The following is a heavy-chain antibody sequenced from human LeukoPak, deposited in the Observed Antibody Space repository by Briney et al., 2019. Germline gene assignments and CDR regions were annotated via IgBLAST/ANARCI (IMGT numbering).Heavy chain of an antibody. CDR3: ARDPITMVRGQTYYYYAMDV. J-gene: IGHJ6*02. Sequence: ASVKVSCKASGYTFTSYYMHWVRQAPGQGLEWMGWINPNSGGTNYAQNFQGRVTMTRDTSISTAYMELSRLRSDDTAVYYCARDPITMVRGQTYYYYAMDVWGQGTTVTVSS. V-gene: IGHV1-2*02. CDR2: INPNSGGT. CDR1: GYTFTSYY. D-gene: IGHD3-10*01.